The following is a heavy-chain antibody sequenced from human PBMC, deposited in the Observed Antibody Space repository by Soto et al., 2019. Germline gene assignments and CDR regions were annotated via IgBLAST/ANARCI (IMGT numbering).Heavy chain of an antibody. Sequence: QLQLQESGPGLAKPSDTLSLTCTVSGGSISRSNSYWTWIRQPPGEGLEWIATIYYSGSIYRNPSLESRLTMSVDRPKNQFSLKLSSVTAADTAVYYCARAEYDDYHVSWLDPWGQGILVTVSS. CDR3: ARAEYDDYHVSWLDP. J-gene: IGHJ5*02. D-gene: IGHD3-16*01. V-gene: IGHV4-39*01. CDR2: IYYSGSI. CDR1: GGSISRSNSY.